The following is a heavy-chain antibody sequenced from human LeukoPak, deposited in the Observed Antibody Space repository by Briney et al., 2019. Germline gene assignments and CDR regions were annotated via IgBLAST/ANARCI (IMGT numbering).Heavy chain of an antibody. CDR2: INHSGST. J-gene: IGHJ4*02. Sequence: SETLSLTCAFYGGFFSRYYWSWIRQPPGKGLEWSGEINHSGSTNYNPSLKSRGTISVDTSKNQFSLKLSSVTAADTAVYFCARENYYGSGSYYKRAEFDYWGQGTLVTVSS. CDR3: ARENYYGSGSYYKRAEFDY. CDR1: GGFFSRYY. V-gene: IGHV4-34*01. D-gene: IGHD3-10*01.